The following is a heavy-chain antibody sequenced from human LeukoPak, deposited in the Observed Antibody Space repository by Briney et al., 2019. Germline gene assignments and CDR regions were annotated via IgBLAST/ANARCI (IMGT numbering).Heavy chain of an antibody. CDR3: AREGVYCTNGVCSPGYYYYGMDV. J-gene: IGHJ6*02. Sequence: ASVKVSCKASGYTFTGYYMHWVRHAPGQGLEWMGIINPSGGSTSYAQKFQGRVTMTRDTSTSTVYMELSSLRSEDTAVYYCAREGVYCTNGVCSPGYYYYGMDVWGQGTTVTVS. CDR2: INPSGGST. V-gene: IGHV1-46*01. CDR1: GYTFTGYY. D-gene: IGHD2-8*01.